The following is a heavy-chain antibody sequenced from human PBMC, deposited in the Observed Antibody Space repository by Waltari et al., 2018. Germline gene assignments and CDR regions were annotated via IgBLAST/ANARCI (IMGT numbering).Heavy chain of an antibody. CDR3: ARENWNDFYAMDV. CDR2: IWYDGSNK. J-gene: IGHJ6*02. Sequence: QVQLVESGGGVVQPGRSLRLSCAASGFTFSSYGMHWVRQAPGKGLEWVAVIWYDGSNKYYADSVKGRFTISRDNSKNTLFLQMNSLRVEDTAVYYCARENWNDFYAMDVWGQGTTVTVSS. D-gene: IGHD1-1*01. CDR1: GFTFSSYG. V-gene: IGHV3-33*01.